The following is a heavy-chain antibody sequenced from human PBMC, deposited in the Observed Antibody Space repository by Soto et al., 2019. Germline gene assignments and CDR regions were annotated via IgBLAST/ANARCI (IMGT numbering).Heavy chain of an antibody. CDR1: GYVFTSYG. V-gene: IGHV1-18*01. CDR2: INTYNGNK. J-gene: IGHJ6*04. D-gene: IGHD3-16*01. Sequence: QVQLVQSVAEVKNPGASVKVSCKTSGYVFTSYGIGWARQAPGQGLEWMGWINTYNGNKNYAQNLQGRVTLTTDTPKSTAYMELRSLRSNDTAIYYCVWVDVYVTHSPQDVWCKGTTVNGSS. CDR3: VWVDVYVTHSPQDV.